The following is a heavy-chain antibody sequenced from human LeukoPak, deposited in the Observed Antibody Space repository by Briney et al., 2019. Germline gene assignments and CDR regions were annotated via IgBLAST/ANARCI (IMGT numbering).Heavy chain of an antibody. CDR2: IYYIGTA. CDR1: GDSISIGDYR. Sequence: SETLSLTCSVSGDSISIGDYRWSWVRQSPGKGLEWIGYIYYIGTAYYNPSLRSRVALSADTSKNQFSLKLNSVTVADSAVYFCARARGDSPRIYYYMDVWGKGTTVTVSS. D-gene: IGHD3-16*01. V-gene: IGHV4-30-4*01. CDR3: ARARGDSPRIYYYMDV. J-gene: IGHJ6*03.